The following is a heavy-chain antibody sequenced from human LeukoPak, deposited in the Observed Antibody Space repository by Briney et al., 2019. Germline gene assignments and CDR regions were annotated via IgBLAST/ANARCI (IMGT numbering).Heavy chain of an antibody. Sequence: PGGSLRLSCAASGFAFSHYNMNWVRQAPGKGLEWVSYISSSSGMIYYADSVKGRFTISRDNAKNSLYLQMNSLRAEDTAVYNCARDFLEDTQWGQGTLVTVSS. CDR2: ISSSSGMI. J-gene: IGHJ4*02. CDR3: ARDFLEDTQ. CDR1: GFAFSHYN. D-gene: IGHD2-15*01. V-gene: IGHV3-48*01.